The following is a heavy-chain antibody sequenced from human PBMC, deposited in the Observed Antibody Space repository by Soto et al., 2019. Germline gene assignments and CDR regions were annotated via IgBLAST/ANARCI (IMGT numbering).Heavy chain of an antibody. Sequence: SETLSLTCTVSGGSISSYYWSWIRQPPGKGLEWIGYIYYSGSTNYNPSLKSRVTISVDTSKNQFSLKLSSVTAADTAVYYCARRPSSGWYPYYYYYMDVWGKGTTVTVSS. CDR3: ARRPSSGWYPYYYYYMDV. V-gene: IGHV4-59*08. D-gene: IGHD6-19*01. CDR1: GGSISSYY. CDR2: IYYSGST. J-gene: IGHJ6*03.